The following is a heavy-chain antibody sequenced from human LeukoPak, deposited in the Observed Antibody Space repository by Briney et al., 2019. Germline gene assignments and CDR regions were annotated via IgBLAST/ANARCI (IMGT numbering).Heavy chain of an antibody. Sequence: GASVKVSCRASGYTFTSYDINWVRQATGQGLEWMGWMNPNSGNTGYAQKFQGRVTMTRNTSISTAYMELSSLRSEDTAVYYCARIGYSGSYYGFRYYYYMDVWGKGTTVTVSS. CDR3: ARIGYSGSYYGFRYYYYMDV. J-gene: IGHJ6*03. CDR1: GYTFTSYD. CDR2: MNPNSGNT. D-gene: IGHD1-26*01. V-gene: IGHV1-8*01.